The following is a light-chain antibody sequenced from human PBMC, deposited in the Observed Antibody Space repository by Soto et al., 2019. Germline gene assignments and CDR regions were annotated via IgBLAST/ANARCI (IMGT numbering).Light chain of an antibody. Sequence: DIVMTQSPDSLAVSLGERAAINCKSSQSLLSTTYNKNYLAWYQQKPGQPPTLLFSWSSTRESGVPDRFSGSGSGTDFTLTISSLQSEDVALYYCQQYYSDPLTFGGGTKVEIK. CDR2: WSS. V-gene: IGKV4-1*01. CDR1: QSLLSTTYNKNY. CDR3: QQYYSDPLT. J-gene: IGKJ4*01.